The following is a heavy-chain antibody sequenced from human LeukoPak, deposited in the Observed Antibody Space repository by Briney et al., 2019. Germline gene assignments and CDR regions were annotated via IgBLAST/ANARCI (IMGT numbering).Heavy chain of an antibody. Sequence: GGSLRLSCAASGFTFSSYAMSWVRQAPGKGLEWVSAISGSGGSTYYADSVKGRFTISRDNSKNTLYLQMNSLRAEDTAVYYCAKVGPTRYYDYVWGSSPGFDYWGQGTLVTVSS. D-gene: IGHD3-16*01. V-gene: IGHV3-23*01. CDR2: ISGSGGST. CDR3: AKVGPTRYYDYVWGSSPGFDY. J-gene: IGHJ4*02. CDR1: GFTFSSYA.